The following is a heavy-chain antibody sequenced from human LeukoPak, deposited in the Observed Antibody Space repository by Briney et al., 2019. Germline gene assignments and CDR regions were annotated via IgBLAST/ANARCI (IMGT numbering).Heavy chain of an antibody. CDR2: INPNSGGT. D-gene: IGHD2-15*01. CDR3: ARDGGGYCSGGSCYSGFGTGSYGMDV. Sequence: ASVKVSCKASGYTFTGYYMHWVRQAPGQGLEWMGWINPNSGGTNYAQKFQGRVTMTRDTSISTAYMELSRLRSDDTAVYYCARDGGGYCSGGSCYSGFGTGSYGMDVWGQGTTVTVSS. CDR1: GYTFTGYY. V-gene: IGHV1-2*02. J-gene: IGHJ6*02.